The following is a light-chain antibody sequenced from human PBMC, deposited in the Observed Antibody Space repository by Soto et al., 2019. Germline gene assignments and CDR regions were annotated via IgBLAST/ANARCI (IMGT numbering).Light chain of an antibody. CDR3: SSYKTGSTVV. CDR2: EVS. J-gene: IGLJ1*01. CDR1: SSDIGYYNY. Sequence: QSVLTQPASVSGSPGQSITISCTGTSSDIGYYNYVSWYQQYPGKAPKLIIYEVSNRPSGVSNRFSGSKSANTASLTISGVQAEDEAEYHCSSYKTGSTVVFGTGTKLTVL. V-gene: IGLV2-14*01.